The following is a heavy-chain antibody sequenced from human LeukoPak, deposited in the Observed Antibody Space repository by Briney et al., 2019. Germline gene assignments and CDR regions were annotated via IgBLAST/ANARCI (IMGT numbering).Heavy chain of an antibody. CDR1: GGSMSSGGYY. Sequence: SQTLSLTCTVSGGSMSSGGYYWSWIRQHPGKGLEWIGYIYYSGSTNYNPSLKSRVTISVDTSKNQFSLKLSSVTAADTAVYYCARDNYYGSGSYPYWGQGTLVTVSS. CDR2: IYYSGST. V-gene: IGHV4-31*03. J-gene: IGHJ4*02. CDR3: ARDNYYGSGSYPY. D-gene: IGHD3-10*01.